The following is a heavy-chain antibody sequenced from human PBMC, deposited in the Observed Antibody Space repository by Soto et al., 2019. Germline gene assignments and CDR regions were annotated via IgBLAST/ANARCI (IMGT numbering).Heavy chain of an antibody. J-gene: IGHJ4*02. CDR1: GGSISSSSYF. CDR2: MYFSGNT. CDR3: AGLFAPGYNCGPVGY. Sequence: QLQLQESGPGLVKPSETLSLTCTVSGGSISSSSYFWGWIRKPPGKGLEWIGSMYFSGNTHDNPSLKSQVTISVATSRNQFSLKLTSVTAADTAVYYCAGLFAPGYNCGPVGYWGQGTLVTVSS. D-gene: IGHD5-18*01. V-gene: IGHV4-39*01.